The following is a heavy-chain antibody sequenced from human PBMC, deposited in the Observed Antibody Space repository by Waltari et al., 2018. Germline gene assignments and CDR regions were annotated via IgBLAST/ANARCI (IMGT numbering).Heavy chain of an antibody. D-gene: IGHD2-15*01. V-gene: IGHV1-2*06. CDR1: EYIFTAFY. CDR2: INPNTGGT. CDR3: AGVVANGFRAFDI. Sequence: QGQLVQSGAEVKKPGASLKVSCTASEYIFTAFYIHWVRQAPGRGLEWMGRINPNTGGTNLAESFQGRVTVTRDTSITTAYMELTRLTSDDTAVYYCAGVVANGFRAFDIWGQGTMVTVSS. J-gene: IGHJ3*02.